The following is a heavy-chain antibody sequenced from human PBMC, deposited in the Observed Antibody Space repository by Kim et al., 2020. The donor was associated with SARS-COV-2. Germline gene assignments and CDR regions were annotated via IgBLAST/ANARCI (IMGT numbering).Heavy chain of an antibody. D-gene: IGHD4-17*01. CDR3: ARDSVTTYLRAFDI. Sequence: AQKLQGRVTMTRDTSISTAYMELSRLRSDDTAVYYCARDSVTTYLRAFDIWGQGTMVTVSS. J-gene: IGHJ3*02. V-gene: IGHV1-2*02.